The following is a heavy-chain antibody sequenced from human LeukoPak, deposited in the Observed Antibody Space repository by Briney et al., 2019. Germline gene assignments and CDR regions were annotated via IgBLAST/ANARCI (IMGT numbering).Heavy chain of an antibody. J-gene: IGHJ2*01. CDR1: GFTFSSYA. CDR2: ISGSGGST. V-gene: IGHV3-23*01. CDR3: AKEALWFGELWGWYFDL. D-gene: IGHD3-10*01. Sequence: GGSLRLFCAASGFTFSSYAMSWVRQAPGKGLEWVSAISGSGGSTYYADSVKGRFTISRDNSKNTLYLQMNSLRAEDTAVYYCAKEALWFGELWGWYFDLWGRGTLVTVSS.